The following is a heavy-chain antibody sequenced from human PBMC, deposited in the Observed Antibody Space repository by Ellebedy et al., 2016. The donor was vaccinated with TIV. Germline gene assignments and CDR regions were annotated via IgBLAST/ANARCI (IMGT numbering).Heavy chain of an antibody. CDR2: ISDSGSGT. Sequence: GESLKISCAASGFTFSSYAMCWVRQAPGKGLEWISTISDSGSGTFFADSVKGRFTISRDNSKNTLFLQMNSLRAEDTAVYYCAIDRPITGSYHGDYFDSWGQGTLVTVAS. D-gene: IGHD3-10*01. V-gene: IGHV3-23*01. J-gene: IGHJ4*02. CDR1: GFTFSSYA. CDR3: AIDRPITGSYHGDYFDS.